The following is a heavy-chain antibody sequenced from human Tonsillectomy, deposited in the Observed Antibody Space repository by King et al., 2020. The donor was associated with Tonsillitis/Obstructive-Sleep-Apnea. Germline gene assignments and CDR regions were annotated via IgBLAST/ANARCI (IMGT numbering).Heavy chain of an antibody. Sequence: VQLQQWGAGLLKPSETLSLTCAVYGGSFSGYYWSWSRQPPGKGLEWSGEINHSGSTNYNPSLKSRVTISVDTSKNQFSLKLSSVTAADTAVYYCARGYDSSSSENGAFDPWGQGTLVTVSS. D-gene: IGHD6-13*01. CDR2: INHSGST. CDR3: ARGYDSSSSENGAFDP. CDR1: GGSFSGYY. J-gene: IGHJ5*02. V-gene: IGHV4-34*01.